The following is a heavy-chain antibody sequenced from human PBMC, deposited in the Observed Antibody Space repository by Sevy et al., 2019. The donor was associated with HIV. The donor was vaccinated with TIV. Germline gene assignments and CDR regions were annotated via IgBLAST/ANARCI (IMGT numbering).Heavy chain of an antibody. J-gene: IGHJ4*02. CDR1: GHTFSGNY. Sequence: ASVKVSCKASGHTFSGNYIQWVRQAPGQGLEWLGWINSNSGAISYAQKFQDRVTMTRDTSTTTAYMELSRLRSDDTAVYHCATEYSYDYWGQGTLVTVSS. CDR3: ATEYSYDY. V-gene: IGHV1-2*02. CDR2: INSNSGAI. D-gene: IGHD5-12*01.